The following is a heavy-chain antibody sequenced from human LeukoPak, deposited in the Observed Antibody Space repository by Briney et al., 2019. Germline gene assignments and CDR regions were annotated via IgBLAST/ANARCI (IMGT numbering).Heavy chain of an antibody. CDR1: GGSISSYH. Sequence: PSETLSLTCTVSGGSISSYHWSWIRQPAGKGLEWIGRIYTSGSTNYNPSLKSRVTMSVNTSKNQFSLKLSSVTAADTAVYYCARDPWLSYYYTMDVWGQGTTVTVSS. V-gene: IGHV4-4*07. CDR2: IYTSGST. D-gene: IGHD5-24*01. CDR3: ARDPWLSYYYTMDV. J-gene: IGHJ6*02.